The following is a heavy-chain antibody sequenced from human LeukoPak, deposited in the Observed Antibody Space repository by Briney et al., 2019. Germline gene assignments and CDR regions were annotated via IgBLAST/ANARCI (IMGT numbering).Heavy chain of an antibody. CDR2: INHSGST. D-gene: IGHD2-2*01. CDR1: GGSFSGYY. Sequence: SETLSLTCAVYGGSFSGYYWSWIRQPPGKGLEWIGEINHSGSTNYNPSLKSRVTISVDTSKNQFSLKLSSVTAADTAVYYCARGGYCSSTSCPPYYYYYGTDVWGQGTTVTVSS. J-gene: IGHJ6*02. CDR3: ARGGYCSSTSCPPYYYYYGTDV. V-gene: IGHV4-34*01.